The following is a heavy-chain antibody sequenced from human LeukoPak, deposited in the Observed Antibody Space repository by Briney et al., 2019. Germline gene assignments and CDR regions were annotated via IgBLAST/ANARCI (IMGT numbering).Heavy chain of an antibody. J-gene: IGHJ5*02. CDR1: GYTFTSYA. D-gene: IGHD3-10*01. CDR2: INTNTGNP. Sequence: ASVKVSCKASGYTFTSYAMNWVRQAPGQGLEWRGWINTNTGNPTYAQGLTGRFVFSLDTSVSTAYLQISSLKAEDTAVYYCARDLTRRGSITMVRPYNWFDPWGQGTLVTVSS. V-gene: IGHV7-4-1*02. CDR3: ARDLTRRGSITMVRPYNWFDP.